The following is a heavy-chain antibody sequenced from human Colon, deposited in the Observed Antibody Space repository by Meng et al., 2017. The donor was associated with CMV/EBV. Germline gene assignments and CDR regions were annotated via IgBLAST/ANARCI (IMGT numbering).Heavy chain of an antibody. CDR3: ARQLNGDLGQDGFDF. Sequence: SETLSLTCTVFGGSISSGGYYWGWIRQPPGKGPEWIGSIYYSGSTYYNPSLQSRVTISLDTSTNQFSLRLSSITAADTAVYYCARQLNGDLGQDGFDFWGQGTRVTVSS. D-gene: IGHD3-16*01. CDR1: GGSISSGGYY. J-gene: IGHJ3*01. V-gene: IGHV4-39*07. CDR2: IYYSGST.